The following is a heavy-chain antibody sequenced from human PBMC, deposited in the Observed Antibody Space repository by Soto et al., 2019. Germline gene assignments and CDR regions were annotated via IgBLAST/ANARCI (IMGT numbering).Heavy chain of an antibody. V-gene: IGHV3-30-3*01. J-gene: IGHJ6*02. CDR2: ISYDGSNK. D-gene: IGHD5-18*01. CDR3: ARDPLRAAMVHGPYYYYGMDV. CDR1: GFTFSSYA. Sequence: PGGSLRLSCAASGFTFSSYAMHWARQAPGKGLEWVAVISYDGSNKYYADAVKGRFTISRDNSKNTLYLQMNSLRAEDTAVYYCARDPLRAAMVHGPYYYYGMDVWGQVTTVTVSS.